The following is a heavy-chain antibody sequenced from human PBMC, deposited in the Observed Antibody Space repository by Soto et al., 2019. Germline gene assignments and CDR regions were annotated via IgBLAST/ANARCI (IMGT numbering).Heavy chain of an antibody. CDR3: AKVFCCSTSCYARRNMVF. CDR2: ITGSGGAA. Sequence: GGSLSLSCAASGFTFSSYAMSWVRQAPGKGLEWVSAITGSGGAAYHADSVKGRFTISRDNSKSTLHLQMNSLRAEDTAVHYCAKVFCCSTSCYARRNMVFWGKGTPVTVYS. J-gene: IGHJ6*03. V-gene: IGHV3-23*01. D-gene: IGHD2-2*01. CDR1: GFTFSSYA.